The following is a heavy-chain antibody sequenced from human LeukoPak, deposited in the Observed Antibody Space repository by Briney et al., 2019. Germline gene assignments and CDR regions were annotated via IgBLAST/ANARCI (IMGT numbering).Heavy chain of an antibody. V-gene: IGHV3-21*01. D-gene: IGHD2/OR15-2a*01. Sequence: PGGSLRLSCAASGFTFSSYNMNWVRQAPGKGLEWVSSISSSSNYIYYADSVKGRFTISRDNAKNSLYLQMKSLRAEDTAVYYCARGKASQNIVTRKTYNWFDPWGQGTLVTVSS. CDR3: ARGKASQNIVTRKTYNWFDP. CDR1: GFTFSSYN. J-gene: IGHJ5*02. CDR2: ISSSSNYI.